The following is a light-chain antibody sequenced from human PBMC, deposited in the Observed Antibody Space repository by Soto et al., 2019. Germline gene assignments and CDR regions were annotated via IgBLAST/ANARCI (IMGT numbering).Light chain of an antibody. CDR1: SSDVGGYNY. J-gene: IGLJ3*02. CDR2: EVS. V-gene: IGLV2-14*01. Sequence: QSVLTQPASVSGSTGQSITISCTGTSSDVGGYNYVSWYQQHPGKAPKLMIYEVSNRPSGVSNRVSGSKSGNTASLTISGLQAEDEADYYCSSYTSSSTWVFGGVTKLTVL. CDR3: SSYTSSSTWV.